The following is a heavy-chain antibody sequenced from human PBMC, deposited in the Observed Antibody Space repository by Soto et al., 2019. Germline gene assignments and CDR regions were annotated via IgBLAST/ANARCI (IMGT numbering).Heavy chain of an antibody. Sequence: QVQLVQSGAEVNKTGSSVKVTCKASVAIFSSNAISWLRQAPGQGLEWMGGILPIFGRTNYAQKFQGRVTITADETTMTAYMELSSLNSEDTAVYYSETGGHGYSSAALFYFEYWGQGTLVNVAS. J-gene: IGHJ4*02. CDR1: VAIFSSNA. CDR3: ETGGHGYSSAALFYFEY. V-gene: IGHV1-69*19. CDR2: ILPIFGRT. D-gene: IGHD5-18*01.